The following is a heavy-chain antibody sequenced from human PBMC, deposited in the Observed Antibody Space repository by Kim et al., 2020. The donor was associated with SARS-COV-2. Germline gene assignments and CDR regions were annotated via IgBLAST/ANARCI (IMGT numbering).Heavy chain of an antibody. Sequence: SVKVSCKASGGTFSSYAISWVRQAPGQGLEWMGGIIPIFGTANYAQKFQGRVTITADESTSTAYMELSSLRSEDTAVYYCARGEQPMVTTWILVGYGMDVWGQGTTVTVSS. CDR1: GGTFSSYA. J-gene: IGHJ6*02. CDR3: ARGEQPMVTTWILVGYGMDV. D-gene: IGHD5-18*01. V-gene: IGHV1-69*13. CDR2: IIPIFGTA.